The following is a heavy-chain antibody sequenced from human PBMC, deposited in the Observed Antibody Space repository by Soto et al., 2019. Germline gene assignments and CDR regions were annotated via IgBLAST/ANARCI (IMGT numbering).Heavy chain of an antibody. J-gene: IGHJ4*02. Sequence: GASVKVSCKASGYTFTGYYMHCVRQAPGHGLERMGWINPNSGGTNYAQKFQGRVTMTRDTSISTAYMELSRLRADDTAVYYCARGFLSRESLVAATPVRFDYWGQGTLVTVSS. D-gene: IGHD2-15*01. CDR2: INPNSGGT. V-gene: IGHV1-2*02. CDR3: ARGFLSRESLVAATPVRFDY. CDR1: GYTFTGYY.